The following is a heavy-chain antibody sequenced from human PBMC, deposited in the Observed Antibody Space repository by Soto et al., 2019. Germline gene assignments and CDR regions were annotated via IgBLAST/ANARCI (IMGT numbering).Heavy chain of an antibody. CDR3: ARVPYYDFWSGYRRYGMDV. J-gene: IGHJ6*02. V-gene: IGHV1-2*02. CDR1: GYTFTGYY. CDR2: INPNSGGT. Sequence: GASVKVSCNASGYTFTGYYMHWVRQAPGQGLEWMGWINPNSGGTNYAQKFQGRVTMTRDTSISTAYMELSRLRSDDTAVYYCARVPYYDFWSGYRRYGMDVWGQGTTVTVSS. D-gene: IGHD3-3*01.